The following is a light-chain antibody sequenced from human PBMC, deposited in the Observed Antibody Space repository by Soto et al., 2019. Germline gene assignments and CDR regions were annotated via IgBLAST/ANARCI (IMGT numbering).Light chain of an antibody. CDR2: EVT. CDR1: SSDVGGYNH. CDR3: QSYDSSLSGLV. Sequence: QSVLTQPASVSGSPGQSITLSCAGSSSDVGGYNHVSWYQHHPGKAPKLLIYEVTNRPSGVSNRFSGSKSGNTASLTISGLQAEDEADYYCQSYDSSLSGLVFGTGTKVTVL. V-gene: IGLV2-14*01. J-gene: IGLJ1*01.